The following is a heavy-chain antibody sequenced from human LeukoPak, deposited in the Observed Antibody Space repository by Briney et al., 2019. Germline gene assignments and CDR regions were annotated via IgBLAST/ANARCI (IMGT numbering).Heavy chain of an antibody. V-gene: IGHV5-51*01. D-gene: IGHD3-22*01. Sequence: GASLKISCKASGYSITSYWICWVRHMPPKELEWRGINYHGDSDTCYSPSLQGQVTISADKSISTSYLQWSTLKAADTALYYCARRRRDSSGCSFDYWGQGTLVTVSS. CDR3: ARRRRDSSGCSFDY. CDR1: GYSITSYW. J-gene: IGHJ4*02. CDR2: NYHGDSDT.